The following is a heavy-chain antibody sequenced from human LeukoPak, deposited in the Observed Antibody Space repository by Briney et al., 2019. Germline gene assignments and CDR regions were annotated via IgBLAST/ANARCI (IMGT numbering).Heavy chain of an antibody. CDR1: GYTFTGYY. Sequence: WASVKVSCKASGYTFTGYYMHWVRQAPGQGREGMGWINPNTGGTNYAQRLQGRVTTPRDTSITTAYLELSRLRSDDTAVYYCARRGMANNWFDPWGQGTLVTVSS. CDR2: INPNTGGT. CDR3: ARRGMANNWFDP. J-gene: IGHJ5*02. D-gene: IGHD2-8*01. V-gene: IGHV1-2*02.